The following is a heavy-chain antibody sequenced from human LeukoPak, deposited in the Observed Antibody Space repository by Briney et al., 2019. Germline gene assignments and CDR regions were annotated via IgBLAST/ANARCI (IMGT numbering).Heavy chain of an antibody. CDR2: IYISGST. J-gene: IGHJ6*04. V-gene: IGHV4-61*09. D-gene: IGHD4-17*01. CDR1: GGSISSGLYN. CDR3: ARDRDGDYILDA. Sequence: SQTLSLTCTVSGGSISSGLYNWNWIRQPAGKGLEWIGHIYISGSTNYNPSLKTRVTMSVDTSKNQFSLKLSSVTAADTAVYYCARDRDGDYILDAWGKGTTVTVSS.